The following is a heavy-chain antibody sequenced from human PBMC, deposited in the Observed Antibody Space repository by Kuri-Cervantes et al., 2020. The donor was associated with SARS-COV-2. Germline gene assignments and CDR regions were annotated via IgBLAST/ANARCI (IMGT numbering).Heavy chain of an antibody. J-gene: IGHJ5*02. CDR3: ARDTKTGLCSSTNCYVFWFDP. Sequence: SVKVSCKASGGTISSYAMSWVRQAPGQGLEWLGGIIPNFGAPNYAQKFQGRVTITADESTTTAYMELSSLRSEDTAVYYCARDTKTGLCSSTNCYVFWFDPWGQGTLVTVSS. D-gene: IGHD2-2*01. CDR1: GGTISSYA. CDR2: IIPNFGAP. V-gene: IGHV1-69*13.